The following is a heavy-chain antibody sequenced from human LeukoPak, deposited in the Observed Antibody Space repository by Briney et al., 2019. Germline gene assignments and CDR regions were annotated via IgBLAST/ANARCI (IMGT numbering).Heavy chain of an antibody. V-gene: IGHV4-59*01. CDR2: IYYSGST. CDR1: GGSISSYY. J-gene: IGHJ3*02. CDR3: ARGRSIGARRGAFDI. Sequence: SETLSLTCTVSGGSISSYYWSWIRQPPGKGLEWIGYIYYSGSTNYNPSLKSRVTMSVDTSQTQFSLKLSSVTAADTAVYFCARGRSIGARRGAFDIWGQGTMVSVSS. D-gene: IGHD6-6*01.